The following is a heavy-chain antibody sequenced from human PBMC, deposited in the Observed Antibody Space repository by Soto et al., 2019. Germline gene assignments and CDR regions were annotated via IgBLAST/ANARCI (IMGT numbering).Heavy chain of an antibody. Sequence: QDQLVQSGAEVKKPGSSVKVSCKASGGTFSSHTFSWVRQAPGQGLEWMGRIIPALGTATYAQKFQGRVTITADESATTVYMELNSLRSEDTAVYYCARPDFGDYWYFDRWGRGILVTVSS. V-gene: IGHV1-69*08. J-gene: IGHJ2*01. D-gene: IGHD4-17*01. CDR3: ARPDFGDYWYFDR. CDR1: GGTFSSHT. CDR2: IIPALGTA.